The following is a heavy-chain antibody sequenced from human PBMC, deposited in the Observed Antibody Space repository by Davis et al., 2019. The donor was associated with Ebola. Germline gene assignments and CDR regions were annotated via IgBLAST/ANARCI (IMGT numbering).Heavy chain of an antibody. J-gene: IGHJ2*01. V-gene: IGHV4-39*01. D-gene: IGHD1-26*01. CDR2: IYYSGST. CDR3: ARAVGWANWYFDL. CDR1: GGSVNSGSYY. Sequence: MPSETLSLICTVSGGSVNSGSYYWGWVRQLPGKGLEWIGSIYYSGSTYYNPSLKSRATISVDTSNNQFSLQLNSVTPEDTAVYYCARAVGWANWYFDLWGRGTLVTVSS.